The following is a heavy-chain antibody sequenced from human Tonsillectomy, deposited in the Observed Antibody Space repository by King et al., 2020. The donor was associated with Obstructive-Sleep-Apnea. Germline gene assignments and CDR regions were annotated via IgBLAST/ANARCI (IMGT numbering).Heavy chain of an antibody. J-gene: IGHJ4*02. V-gene: IGHV4-4*02. D-gene: IGHD3-3*01. CDR3: AREGYDFWSGYYLLDY. CDR2: IYHSGRT. Sequence: VQLQESGPGLVKPSGTLSLTCAVSVGSISSSNWWSWVRQPPGKGLEWIGEIYHSGRTNYNPSLKSRVTISVDKSKNQFSLKLSSVTAADTAVYYCAREGYDFWSGYYLLDYWGQGTLVTVSS. CDR1: VGSISSSNW.